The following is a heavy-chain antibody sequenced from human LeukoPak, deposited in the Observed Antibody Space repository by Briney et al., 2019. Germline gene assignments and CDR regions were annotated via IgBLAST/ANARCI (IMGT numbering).Heavy chain of an antibody. CDR3: ARAGAPIVVVPAANDYYYYYMDV. J-gene: IGHJ6*03. V-gene: IGHV1-69*05. CDR1: GGTFSSYA. D-gene: IGHD2-2*01. Sequence: ASVRVSCKASGGTFSSYAISWVRQAPGQGPEWMGGIIPIFGTANYAQKFQGRVTITTDGSTSTAYMELSSLRSEDTAVYYCARAGAPIVVVPAANDYYYYYMDVWGKGTTVTVSS. CDR2: IIPIFGTA.